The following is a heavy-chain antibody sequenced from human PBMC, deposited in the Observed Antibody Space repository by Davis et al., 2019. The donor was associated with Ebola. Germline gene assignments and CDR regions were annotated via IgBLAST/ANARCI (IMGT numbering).Heavy chain of an antibody. CDR3: ARAQRIAARQPDAFDI. CDR1: GGSISSGGYY. CDR2: IYYSGST. V-gene: IGHV4-31*03. Sequence: SETQSLTCTVSGGSISSGGYYWSWIRQHPGKGLEWIGYIYYSGSTYYNPSLKSRVTISVDTSKNQFSLKLSSVTAADTAVYYCARAQRIAARQPDAFDIWGQGTMVTVSS. D-gene: IGHD6-6*01. J-gene: IGHJ3*02.